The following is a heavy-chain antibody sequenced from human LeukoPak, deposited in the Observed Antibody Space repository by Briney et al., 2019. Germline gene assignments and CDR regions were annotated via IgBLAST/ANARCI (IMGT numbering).Heavy chain of an antibody. V-gene: IGHV4-59*11. CDR1: GGSISSHY. CDR3: ARVRYGDSDFDY. D-gene: IGHD4-17*01. CDR2: IYYSGST. Sequence: SETLSLTCTVSGGSISSHYWSWIRQPPGKGLEWIGSIYYSGSTYYNPSLKSRVTISVDTSKNQFSLKLSSVTAADTAVYYCARVRYGDSDFDYWGQGTLVTVSS. J-gene: IGHJ4*02.